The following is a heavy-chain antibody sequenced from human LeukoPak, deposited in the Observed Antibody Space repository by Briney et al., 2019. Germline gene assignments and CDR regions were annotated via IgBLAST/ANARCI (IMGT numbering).Heavy chain of an antibody. J-gene: IGHJ4*02. Sequence: PGRSLRLSCAASGFTFSTYAMHWVRQAPGKGLEWVAVISYEVSHKYYADSVKGRFTISRDNSKNTLYLQMNSLRAEDTAVYYCARGRVLVVAASNFIDYCGQGTLVTVSS. V-gene: IGHV3-30*04. D-gene: IGHD2-15*01. CDR3: ARGRVLVVAASNFIDY. CDR2: ISYEVSHK. CDR1: GFTFSTYA.